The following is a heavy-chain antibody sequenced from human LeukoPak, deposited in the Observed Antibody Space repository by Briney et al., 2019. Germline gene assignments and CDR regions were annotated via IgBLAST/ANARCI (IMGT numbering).Heavy chain of an antibody. CDR3: ARAPNYDFWSGYSPYFDY. CDR2: IYYSGST. D-gene: IGHD3-3*01. V-gene: IGHV4-61*05. CDR1: GGSISSSSYY. J-gene: IGHJ4*02. Sequence: SETLSLTCTVSGGSISSSSYYWGWIRQPPGKGLEWIGYIYYSGSTNYNPSLKSRVTISVDTSKNQFSLKLSSVTAADTAVYYCARAPNYDFWSGYSPYFDYWGQGTLVTVSS.